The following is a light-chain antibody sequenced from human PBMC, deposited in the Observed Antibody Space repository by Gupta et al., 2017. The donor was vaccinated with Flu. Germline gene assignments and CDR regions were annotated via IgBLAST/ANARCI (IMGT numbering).Light chain of an antibody. CDR2: GAS. Sequence: EIVLTQSPGTLSLSPGERATLSCRASQSVSSSYLAWYQQKPGQAPRLLIYGASSRATGIPDRFSGSGSGTDFTLTISRREPEDFAVYYCQQYGSSLPHSFGQGTKLEIK. CDR1: QSVSSSY. V-gene: IGKV3-20*01. CDR3: QQYGSSLPHS. J-gene: IGKJ2*03.